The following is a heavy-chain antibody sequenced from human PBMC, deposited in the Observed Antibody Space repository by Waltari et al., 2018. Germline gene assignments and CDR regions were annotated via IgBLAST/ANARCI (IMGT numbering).Heavy chain of an antibody. CDR3: ARWDSDNYWYFDF. D-gene: IGHD1-26*01. CDR2: MSNDESSNGRKT. Sequence: QVQLVESGGGVVQPGRSLRLSCAAPGFTFSTYSMNWVRQSPGRGMEWVEVMSNDESSNGRKTYYADSGKGRFIIYRDKLRNTLYLQMNSLRVEDTAVYYCARWDSDNYWYFDFWGRGTLVTVSS. V-gene: IGHV3-30-3*01. J-gene: IGHJ2*01. CDR1: GFTFSTYS.